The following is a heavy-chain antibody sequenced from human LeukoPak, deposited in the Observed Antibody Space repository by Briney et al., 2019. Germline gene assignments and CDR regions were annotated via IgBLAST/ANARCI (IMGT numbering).Heavy chain of an antibody. Sequence: GESLKISCKGSGYNFISYWIAWVRQMPGKGPESMGLIYPSDSDTRYSPSFEGQVTISADKSISTAYLQWSSLKASDTAMYYCAGLWAQLSGDYWGQGTLVTVSS. J-gene: IGHJ4*02. CDR1: GYNFISYW. V-gene: IGHV5-51*01. CDR2: IYPSDSDT. D-gene: IGHD2/OR15-2a*01. CDR3: AGLWAQLSGDY.